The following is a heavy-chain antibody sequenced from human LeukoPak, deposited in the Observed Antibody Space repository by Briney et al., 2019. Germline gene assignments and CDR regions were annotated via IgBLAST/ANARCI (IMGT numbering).Heavy chain of an antibody. D-gene: IGHD3-22*01. V-gene: IGHV4-34*01. CDR2: INRSGST. CDR3: ARGLWNYYDSSGYYLRAEYFQH. Sequence: SETLSLTCAVYGGSFSGYYWSWIRQPPGKGLEWIGEINRSGSTNYNPSLESRITISVDTSKNQFSLKLSSVTAADTAVYYCARGLWNYYDSSGYYLRAEYFQHWGQGTLVTVSS. CDR1: GGSFSGYY. J-gene: IGHJ1*01.